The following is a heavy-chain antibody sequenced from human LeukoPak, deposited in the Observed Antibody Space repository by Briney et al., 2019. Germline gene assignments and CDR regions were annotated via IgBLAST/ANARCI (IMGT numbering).Heavy chain of an antibody. CDR3: ARSSITGTSFDY. V-gene: IGHV4-59*11. J-gene: IGHJ4*02. CDR1: GGSISSHY. CDR2: IYYSGST. Sequence: SETLSLTCTVSGGSISSHYWSWLRQPPGKGLEWIGYIYYSGSTNYNPSLKSRVTISVDTSKNQFSLKLSSVTAADTAVYYCARSSITGTSFDYWGQGTLVTVSS. D-gene: IGHD1-7*01.